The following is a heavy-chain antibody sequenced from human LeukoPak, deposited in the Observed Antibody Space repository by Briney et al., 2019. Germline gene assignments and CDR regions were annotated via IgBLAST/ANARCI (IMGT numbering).Heavy chain of an antibody. D-gene: IGHD2-15*01. J-gene: IGHJ4*02. CDR2: IKHSGST. V-gene: IGHV4-34*01. CDR3: ATRCGGSCYPNLFDY. Sequence: PSETLSLTCAVYGGSFSGYYWSSIRQPPGKGLEWIGEIKHSGSTNYNPSLKSRVTISVDTSKNQFSLKLSSVTAADTAVYYCATRCGGSCYPNLFDYWGQGTLVTVSS. CDR1: GGSFSGYY.